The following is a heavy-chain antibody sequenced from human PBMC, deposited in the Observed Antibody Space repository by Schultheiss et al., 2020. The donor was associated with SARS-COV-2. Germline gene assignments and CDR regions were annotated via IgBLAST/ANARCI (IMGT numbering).Heavy chain of an antibody. V-gene: IGHV1-18*04. J-gene: IGHJ5*02. Sequence: ASVKVSRKASGYTFLSYGISWVRQAPGQGLEWMGWISADNGNTNYAQKFQGRVTMTTDTSTRTAYMDLRSLRSDDTAVYYCARVYCGGGRCYSGGTSWGQGTLVTVSS. CDR1: GYTFLSYG. CDR2: ISADNGNT. CDR3: ARVYCGGGRCYSGGTS. D-gene: IGHD2-15*01.